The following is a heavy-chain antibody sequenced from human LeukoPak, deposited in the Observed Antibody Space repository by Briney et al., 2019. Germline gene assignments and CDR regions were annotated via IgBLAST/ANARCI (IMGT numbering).Heavy chain of an antibody. Sequence: PGGSLRLSCAASGFTFSSYGMHWVRQAPGKALEGVAVISYDGSNKYYADSVKGRFTISRDNSKNTLYLQMNSLRAEDTAVYYCAKDRQLADWGQGTLVTVSS. CDR1: GFTFSSYG. J-gene: IGHJ4*02. CDR2: ISYDGSNK. CDR3: AKDRQLAD. D-gene: IGHD6-6*01. V-gene: IGHV3-30*18.